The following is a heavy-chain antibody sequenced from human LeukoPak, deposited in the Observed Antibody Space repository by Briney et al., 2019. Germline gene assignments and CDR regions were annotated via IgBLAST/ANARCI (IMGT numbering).Heavy chain of an antibody. CDR1: GFTFSSYN. CDR2: ISGSGGST. D-gene: IGHD3-22*01. V-gene: IGHV3-23*01. J-gene: IGHJ4*02. Sequence: GGSLRLSCAASGFTFSSYNMNWVRQAPGKGLEWVSAISGSGGSTYYADSVEGRFTISRDISKNTLYLQINSLRAADTAVYYSAKVTVVPDCFDSWGQGTLVTVSS. CDR3: AKVTVVPDCFDS.